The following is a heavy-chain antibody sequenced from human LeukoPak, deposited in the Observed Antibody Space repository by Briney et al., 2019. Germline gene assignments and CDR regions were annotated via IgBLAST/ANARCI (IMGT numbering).Heavy chain of an antibody. CDR1: GYTLTELS. CDR3: ATDGGGEDIVVVPAAWVVGAFDI. J-gene: IGHJ3*02. CDR2: FDPEDGET. V-gene: IGHV1-24*01. D-gene: IGHD2-2*01. Sequence: ASVKVSCKVSGYTLTELSMHWVRQAPGKGLEWMGGFDPEDGETIYAQKFQGRVTMTEDTSTDTAYMELSSLRSEDTAVYYCATDGGGEDIVVVPAAWVVGAFDIWGQGAMVTVSS.